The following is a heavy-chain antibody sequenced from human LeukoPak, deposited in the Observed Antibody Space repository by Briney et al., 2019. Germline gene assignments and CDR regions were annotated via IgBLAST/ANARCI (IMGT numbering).Heavy chain of an antibody. CDR2: INHSGST. J-gene: IGHJ6*03. D-gene: IGHD6-19*01. Sequence: PSETLSLTCAVSGGSFSGYYWSWIRHPPGKGLEWIGEINHSGSTNYNPSLKSRVTISVDTSKNQFSLKLSSVTAADTAVYYCARGGQWTHYYYMDVWGKGTTVTVSS. CDR1: GGSFSGYY. V-gene: IGHV4-34*01. CDR3: ARGGQWTHYYYMDV.